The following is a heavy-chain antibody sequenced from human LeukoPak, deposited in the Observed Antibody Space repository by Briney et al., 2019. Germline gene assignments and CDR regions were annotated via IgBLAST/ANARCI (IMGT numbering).Heavy chain of an antibody. D-gene: IGHD6-19*01. CDR2: IRYDGSEG. CDR3: AKVGYGWCEVDY. Sequence: GGSLRLSCAASGFTFSTYGMHWVRQAPGKGLDWVAFIRYDGSEGYYADSVKDRFTVSRDNSKNRMYLQMNSLRAEDTAIYYCAKVGYGWCEVDYWGQGTLVTVSS. CDR1: GFTFSTYG. J-gene: IGHJ4*02. V-gene: IGHV3-30*02.